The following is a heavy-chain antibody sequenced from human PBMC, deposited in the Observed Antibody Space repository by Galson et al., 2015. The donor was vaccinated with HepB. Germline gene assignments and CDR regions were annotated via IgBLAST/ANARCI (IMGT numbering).Heavy chain of an antibody. V-gene: IGHV5-10-1*01. D-gene: IGHD2-2*01. CDR2: IDPSDSYT. CDR1: GYSFTSYW. Sequence: QSGAEVKRPGESLRISCKGSGYSFTSYWISWVRQMPGKGLEWMGRIDPSDSYTNYSPSFQGHVTISADKSISTAYLQWSSLKASDTAMYYCARGGGDCSSTSCYAYYYYYYGMDVWGQGTTVTVSS. J-gene: IGHJ6*02. CDR3: ARGGGDCSSTSCYAYYYYYYGMDV.